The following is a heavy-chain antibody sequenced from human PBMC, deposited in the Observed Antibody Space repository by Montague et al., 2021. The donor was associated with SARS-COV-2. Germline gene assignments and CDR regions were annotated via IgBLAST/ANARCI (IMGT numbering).Heavy chain of an antibody. Sequence: SETLSLTCTVSGGSISGYFWSWIRQPPGKGLEWIGYIHYSGGTTYNPSLQSRVTLSVDTSQNQFSLQLSSVTAADTAVYYCAREGDSSSWYWFDPWGPGTLVTVSS. J-gene: IGHJ5*02. CDR2: IHYSGGT. D-gene: IGHD6-13*01. CDR3: AREGDSSSWYWFDP. V-gene: IGHV4-59*13. CDR1: GGSISGYF.